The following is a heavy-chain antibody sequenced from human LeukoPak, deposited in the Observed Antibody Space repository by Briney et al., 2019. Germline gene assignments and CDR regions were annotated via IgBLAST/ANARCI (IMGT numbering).Heavy chain of an antibody. Sequence: SQTLSLTCAISGDSVSRNNIAWNWIRQSPSRGLEWLARTYYRSKWFNDYAVFVKSRITINPDTSKNQFSLQLNSVTPEDTAVYYCARGGRVFDYWGQGTLVTVSS. CDR2: TYYRSKWFN. J-gene: IGHJ4*02. CDR3: ARGGRVFDY. D-gene: IGHD1-26*01. CDR1: GDSVSRNNIA. V-gene: IGHV6-1*01.